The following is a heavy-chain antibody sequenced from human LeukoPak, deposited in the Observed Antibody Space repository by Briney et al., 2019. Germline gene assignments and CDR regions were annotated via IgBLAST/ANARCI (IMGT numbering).Heavy chain of an antibody. D-gene: IGHD6-6*01. CDR3: ARRVAGRLGNWFDP. CDR2: IYYSGST. CDR1: GGSISSHY. V-gene: IGHV4-59*11. J-gene: IGHJ5*02. Sequence: SETLSLTCTVSGGSISSHYWSWIRQPPGKGLEWIGYIYYSGSTNYHPSLKSRVTISVDTSKNQFSLKLSSVTAADTAVYYCARRVAGRLGNWFDPWGQGTLVTVSS.